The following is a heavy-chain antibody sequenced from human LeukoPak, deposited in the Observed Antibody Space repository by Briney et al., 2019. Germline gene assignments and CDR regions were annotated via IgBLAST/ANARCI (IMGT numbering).Heavy chain of an antibody. D-gene: IGHD3-16*01. J-gene: IGHJ4*02. CDR2: IYSGGRT. CDR1: GFTVSSNY. Sequence: GGSLRLSCAVSGFTVSSNYMTWVRQAPAKGLEWVSVIYSGGRTYYSDSVKGRCTISRDNSKNKLYLQMNSLRAEDTAVYYCAKVRGEFKEVFDYWGQGTLVTVSS. CDR3: AKVRGEFKEVFDY. V-gene: IGHV3-66*01.